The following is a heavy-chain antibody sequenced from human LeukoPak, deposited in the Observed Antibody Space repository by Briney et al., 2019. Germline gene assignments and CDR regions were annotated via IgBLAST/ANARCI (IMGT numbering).Heavy chain of an antibody. CDR3: ARAHYYGSGSYNWFDP. Sequence: SVKVSCKASGGTFSSYGISWVRQAPGQGLEWMGGIIPIFGTANYAQKFQDRVAITADESTSTAYMELSSLGSEDTAVYYCARAHYYGSGSYNWFDPWGQGTLVTVSS. CDR2: IIPIFGTA. CDR1: GGTFSSYG. J-gene: IGHJ5*02. V-gene: IGHV1-69*13. D-gene: IGHD3-10*01.